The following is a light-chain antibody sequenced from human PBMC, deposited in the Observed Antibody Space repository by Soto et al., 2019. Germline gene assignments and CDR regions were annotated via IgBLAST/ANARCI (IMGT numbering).Light chain of an antibody. CDR3: GLYTSFFSF. CDR1: TSDFGTKKF. CDR2: EGT. J-gene: IGLJ2*01. Sequence: QSALTQPASVSGSPGQSITISCIETTSDFGTKKFFSWYQQQPGKAPKLIIYEGTKRPSGVSSRFSGSKSGNTASLTVSGLQSDDEADYFCGLYTSFFSFFGGGTKVTVL. V-gene: IGLV2-14*02.